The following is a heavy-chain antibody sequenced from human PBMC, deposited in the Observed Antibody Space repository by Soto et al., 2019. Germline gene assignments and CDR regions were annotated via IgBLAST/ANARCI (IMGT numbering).Heavy chain of an antibody. CDR2: IYSGGST. Sequence: GGSLRLSCAASGFTVSSDHMSWVRQAPGKGLEWVSVIYSGGSTYYADSVKGRFTISRDNSKNTLFLQMNSLRAEDTAVYYCARHGEYCNRPRCFGHWGQGSLVTVSS. CDR3: ARHGEYCNRPRCFGH. D-gene: IGHD2-2*01. J-gene: IGHJ4*02. CDR1: GFTVSSDH. V-gene: IGHV3-66*04.